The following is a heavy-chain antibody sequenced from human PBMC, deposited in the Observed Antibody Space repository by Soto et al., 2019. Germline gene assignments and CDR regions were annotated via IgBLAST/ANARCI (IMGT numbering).Heavy chain of an antibody. Sequence: QVQLVQSGPEVKKPGASVKVSCKTSGYTFTSYGITWVRQAPGQGLEWMGWISTDKGKTNYAQKFQGRVTMTTDTSTSTAYMELTSLRSDDTAVYYCATRSPAFDYWGQGTLVTVSS. J-gene: IGHJ4*02. CDR3: ATRSPAFDY. V-gene: IGHV1-18*01. CDR2: ISTDKGKT. CDR1: GYTFTSYG.